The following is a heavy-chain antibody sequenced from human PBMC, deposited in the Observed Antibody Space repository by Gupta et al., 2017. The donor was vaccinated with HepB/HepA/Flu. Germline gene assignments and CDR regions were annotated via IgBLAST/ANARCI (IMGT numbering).Heavy chain of an antibody. J-gene: IGHJ5*02. V-gene: IGHV1-3*04. CDR1: GYTFNSYS. CDR2: INTGNGYT. D-gene: IGHD6-13*01. Sequence: QVQLVQSGAELKKPGASIKVSCKASGYTFNSYSIHWVRQAPGQRPEWMGWINTGNGYTKSSETLQGRVSITRDTSATTVYMDLSNLRSEDTGVYYCVGGAGRIASAGNYWFDPWGQGTLVTVSS. CDR3: VGGAGRIASAGNYWFDP.